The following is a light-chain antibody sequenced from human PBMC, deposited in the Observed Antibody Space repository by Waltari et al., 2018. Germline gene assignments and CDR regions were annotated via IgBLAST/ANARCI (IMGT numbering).Light chain of an antibody. Sequence: DIQLTQSPSSLSASAGDRVTIPCRASQGVGDSVAWYQQKPGKPPTLLIYGASTLHSGVPSRFSGSGSGTEFTLTISSLQPEDFATYYCQQLSSYLSITFGQGTRLEIK. CDR1: QGVGDS. J-gene: IGKJ5*01. V-gene: IGKV1-9*01. CDR3: QQLSSYLSIT. CDR2: GAS.